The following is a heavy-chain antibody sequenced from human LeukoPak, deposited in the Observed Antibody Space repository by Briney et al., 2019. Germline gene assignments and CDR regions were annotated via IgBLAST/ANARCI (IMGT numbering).Heavy chain of an antibody. Sequence: KPSETLSLTCAVYGGSFSGYYWSWIRQPPGKGLEWIGEINHSGSTNYNPSLKSRVTISVDTSKNQFSLKLSSVTAADTAVYYCARGYYYDGFDYWGQGTLVTVSP. CDR3: ARGYYYDGFDY. CDR2: INHSGST. CDR1: GGSFSGYY. J-gene: IGHJ4*02. D-gene: IGHD3-22*01. V-gene: IGHV4-34*01.